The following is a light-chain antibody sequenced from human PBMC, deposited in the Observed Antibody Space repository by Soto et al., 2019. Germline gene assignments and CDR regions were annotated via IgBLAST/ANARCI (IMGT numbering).Light chain of an antibody. CDR3: QQRSNWIT. CDR2: DAS. Sequence: EIVLTQSPGTLSLSPGERATLSCRASQSVSSSYLGWYQQKPGRAPRLLIYDASNRATGIPARFSGSGSGTEFTLTISSLQSEDFAVYYCQQRSNWITFGQGTRLE. V-gene: IGKV3D-20*02. CDR1: QSVSSSY. J-gene: IGKJ5*01.